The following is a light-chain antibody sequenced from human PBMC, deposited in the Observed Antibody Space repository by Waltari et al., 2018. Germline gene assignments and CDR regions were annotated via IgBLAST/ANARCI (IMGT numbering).Light chain of an antibody. V-gene: IGLV3-25*03. Sequence: SYELKQPPSVSVVPGQPAGITCTGDALRQQYAYWYQQKPGQAPVLVIYKDSERPSGIPERFSGSSSGTTVTVTISGVQAEDEADYYCQSADSSGTWVFGGGTKLTVL. CDR2: KDS. CDR3: QSADSSGTWV. J-gene: IGLJ3*02. CDR1: ALRQQY.